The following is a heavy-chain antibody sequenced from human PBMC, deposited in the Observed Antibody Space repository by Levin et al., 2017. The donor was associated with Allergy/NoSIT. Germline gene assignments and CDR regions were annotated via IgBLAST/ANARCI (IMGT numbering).Heavy chain of an antibody. CDR2: ISYDGSNK. CDR3: AKANSGYAPYYYGMDV. D-gene: IGHD5-12*01. CDR1: GFTFSSHG. J-gene: IGHJ6*02. Sequence: GGSLKLSCAASGFTFSSHGIYWVRQAPGKGLECVAVISYDGSNKHYADSVKGRFTISRDNSKNTLYLQMNSLRPEDTAVYYCAKANSGYAPYYYGMDVWGQGTTVTVSS. V-gene: IGHV3-30*18.